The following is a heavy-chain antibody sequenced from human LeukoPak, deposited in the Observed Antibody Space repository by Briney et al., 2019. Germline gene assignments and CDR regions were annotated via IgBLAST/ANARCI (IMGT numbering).Heavy chain of an antibody. CDR3: ARETKLDYYYYYMDV. Sequence: SETLSLTCTVSGGSISSSSYYWGWIRQPPGKGLEWIGSIYYSGSTYYNPSLKSRVTISVDTSKNQFSLKLSSVTAADTAVYYCARETKLDYYYYYMDVWGKGTTVTVSS. V-gene: IGHV4-39*02. J-gene: IGHJ6*03. CDR2: IYYSGST. CDR1: GGSISSSSYY.